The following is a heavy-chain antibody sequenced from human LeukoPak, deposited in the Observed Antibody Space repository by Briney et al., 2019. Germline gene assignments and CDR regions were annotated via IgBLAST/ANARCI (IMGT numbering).Heavy chain of an antibody. J-gene: IGHJ4*02. CDR2: ISGSGGST. CDR3: ARDYASGSYYSGDY. Sequence: GGSLRLSCAASGFTFSSYAMSWVRQAPGKGLEWVSAISGSGGSTYYADSVKGRFTISRDNSKNTLYLQMNSLRAEDTALYYLARDYASGSYYSGDYWGQGTLVTVSS. V-gene: IGHV3-23*01. CDR1: GFTFSSYA. D-gene: IGHD3-10*01.